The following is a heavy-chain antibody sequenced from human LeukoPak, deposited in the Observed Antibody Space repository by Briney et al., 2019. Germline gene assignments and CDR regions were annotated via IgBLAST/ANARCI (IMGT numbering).Heavy chain of an antibody. CDR1: GDSVSSNSGS. V-gene: IGHV6-1*01. J-gene: IGHJ2*01. CDR2: IYYRSRWHY. Sequence: SQTLSLTCAISGDSVSSNSGSWSWIRQPPSRGSEWLGRIYYRSRWHYEYAVSVQNRISISPDTTKNQFSLQLNSMSPDDSAVYYCVSGGDWGFGWYFDVWGRGALVTVSS. CDR3: VSGGDWGFGWYFDV. D-gene: IGHD7-27*01.